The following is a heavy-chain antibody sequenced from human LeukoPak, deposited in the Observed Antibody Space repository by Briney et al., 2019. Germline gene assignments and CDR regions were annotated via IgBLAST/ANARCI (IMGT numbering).Heavy chain of an antibody. J-gene: IGHJ3*02. CDR2: ISAYNGNT. D-gene: IGHD3-16*02. Sequence: GASVKVSCKASGYTFTSYGISWVRQAPGQGLEWMGWISAYNGNTNYAQKLQGRVTMTTDTSTSTAYMELRSLRSDDTAMYYCARDYDYLWGSYRYRAFDIWGQGTMVTVST. V-gene: IGHV1-18*01. CDR1: GYTFTSYG. CDR3: ARDYDYLWGSYRYRAFDI.